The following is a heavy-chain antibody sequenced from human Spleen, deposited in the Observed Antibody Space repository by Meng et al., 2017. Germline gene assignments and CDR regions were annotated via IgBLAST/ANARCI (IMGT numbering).Heavy chain of an antibody. V-gene: IGHV4-30-4*01. CDR2: IYYSGST. CDR1: GGSISSGDSY. CDR3: ARAPRGTYFDY. Sequence: QVQLQESGPGLVKPSQTLSLTCTVSGGSISSGDSYWSWIRQPPGKGLETIGSIYYSGSTYYSPSLESRATMSLDTSKNQFSLRLNSVTAADTAVYYCARAPRGTYFDYWGQGTLVTVSS. D-gene: IGHD1-26*01. J-gene: IGHJ4*02.